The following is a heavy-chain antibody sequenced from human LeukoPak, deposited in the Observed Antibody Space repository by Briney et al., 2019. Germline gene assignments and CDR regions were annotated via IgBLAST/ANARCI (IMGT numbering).Heavy chain of an antibody. J-gene: IGHJ4*02. CDR1: GGTFSSYA. Sequence: SVKVSCRASGGTFSSYAISWVRQAPGQGLGWMGRIIPIFGTADYAQKFQGRVTITTDESTSTAYMELSSLRSEDTAVYYCARAELGYDSSGYDYWGQGTLVTVSS. V-gene: IGHV1-69*05. D-gene: IGHD3-22*01. CDR3: ARAELGYDSSGYDY. CDR2: IIPIFGTA.